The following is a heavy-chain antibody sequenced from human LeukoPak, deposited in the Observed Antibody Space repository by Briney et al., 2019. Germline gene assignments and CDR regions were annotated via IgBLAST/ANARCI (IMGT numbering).Heavy chain of an antibody. J-gene: IGHJ4*02. CDR2: IYYTGST. CDR3: ARVSGARGFDY. CDR1: GGSIDSYH. D-gene: IGHD7-27*01. V-gene: IGHV4-59*01. Sequence: PSETLSLTCDVSGGSIDSYHWTWIRQPPGKGLEWIGSIYYTGSTNYSPSLKSRVTISVDTSRTQFSLKLSSVTAADTAVYYCARVSGARGFDYWCQGTLVTVSS.